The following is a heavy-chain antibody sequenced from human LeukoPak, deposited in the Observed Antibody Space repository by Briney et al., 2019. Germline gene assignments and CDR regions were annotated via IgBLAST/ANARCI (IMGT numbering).Heavy chain of an antibody. V-gene: IGHV4-38-2*02. D-gene: IGHD4-23*01. CDR1: GYSVSSGFY. J-gene: IGHJ6*03. CDR3: ARDSGGQDYYYYYMDV. Sequence: PSETLSLTCTVSGYSVSSGFYWGWIRQPPGKGLEWVGIIYHSGNTYYNPSLKSRVTMSLDTSKNQFYLKLTSVTAADTAVYYCARDSGGQDYYYYYMDVWGKGTTVTVSS. CDR2: IYHSGNT.